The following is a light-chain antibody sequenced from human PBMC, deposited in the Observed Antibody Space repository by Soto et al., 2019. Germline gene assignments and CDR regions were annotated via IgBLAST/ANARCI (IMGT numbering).Light chain of an antibody. CDR2: DAS. CDR3: QQYDGYSRT. Sequence: DIQMTQSPSTLSASVGDRVTITCRASQSISSWLAWYQQKPGKAPKLLIYDASSLESGVPSRFSGSGSGTEVTLTISSLQPDDFATYYCQQYDGYSRTFGQGTKVEIK. CDR1: QSISSW. V-gene: IGKV1-5*01. J-gene: IGKJ1*01.